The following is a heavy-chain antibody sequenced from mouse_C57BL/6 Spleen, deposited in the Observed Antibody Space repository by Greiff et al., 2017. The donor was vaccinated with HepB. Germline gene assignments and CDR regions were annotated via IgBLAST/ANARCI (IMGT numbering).Heavy chain of an antibody. CDR3: VITTVVATPGYFDV. CDR2: INPSSGYT. Sequence: QVQLKESGAELAKPGASVKLSCKASGYTFTSYWMHWVKQRPGQGLEWIGYINPSSGYTKYNQKFKDKATLTADKSSNTAYMQLSSLTYEDSAVYYCVITTVVATPGYFDVWGTGTTVTVSS. J-gene: IGHJ1*03. V-gene: IGHV1-7*01. D-gene: IGHD1-1*01. CDR1: GYTFTSYW.